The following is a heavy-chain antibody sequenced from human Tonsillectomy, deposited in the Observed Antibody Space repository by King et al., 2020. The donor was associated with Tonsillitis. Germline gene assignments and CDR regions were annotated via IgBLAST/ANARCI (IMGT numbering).Heavy chain of an antibody. CDR2: IYYSGST. J-gene: IGHJ4*02. D-gene: IGHD3-3*01. Sequence: VQLQESGPGLVKPSETLSLTCTVSGGSISNYYWSWIRQPPGKGLEWIGYIYYSGSTNYNPSLKSRVTISVDTPKNQFSLKLSSVTAADTAVYYCARSGGGNFWSGYSIPPFDYWGQGTLAT. CDR1: GGSISNYY. CDR3: ARSGGGNFWSGYSIPPFDY. V-gene: IGHV4-59*01.